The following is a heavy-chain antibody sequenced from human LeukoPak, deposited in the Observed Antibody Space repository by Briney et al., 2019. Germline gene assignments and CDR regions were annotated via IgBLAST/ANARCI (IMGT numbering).Heavy chain of an antibody. J-gene: IGHJ5*02. V-gene: IGHV5-51*01. CDR3: ARRGGYCSSTSCYPRNWFDL. D-gene: IGHD2-2*01. CDR2: IYPGDSDT. Sequence: HGAALQISCKGSGYLFTSYWIAWVRQMPGKGLEWMGIIYPGDSDTRYSPSFQGQVTISADKSISTAYLQWSSLKASDTAMYYCARRGGYCSSTSCYPRNWFDLWGQGTLVTVSS. CDR1: GYLFTSYW.